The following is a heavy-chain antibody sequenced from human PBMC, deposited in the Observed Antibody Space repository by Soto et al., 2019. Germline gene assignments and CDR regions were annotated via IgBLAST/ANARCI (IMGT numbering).Heavy chain of an antibody. Sequence: ASVKVSCKASGYTFTGYYMHWVRQAPGQGLEWMGWINPNSGGTNYAQKFQGRVTMTRDTSISTAYMELSRLRSDDTAVYYCARDDYSSSHSGNWGQGTLVTVSS. CDR3: ARDDYSSSHSGN. CDR1: GYTFTGYY. V-gene: IGHV1-2*02. CDR2: INPNSGGT. J-gene: IGHJ4*02. D-gene: IGHD6-6*01.